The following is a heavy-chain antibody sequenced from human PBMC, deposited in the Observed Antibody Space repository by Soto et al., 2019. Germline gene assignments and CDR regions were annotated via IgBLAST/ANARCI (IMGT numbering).Heavy chain of an antibody. V-gene: IGHV3-21*01. CDR1: GFTFTRYS. CDR3: ARDPPKGGYCRGGSCYAGFDP. D-gene: IGHD2-15*01. J-gene: IGHJ5*02. Sequence: GGSLRLSCAASGFTFTRYSMNWVRQAPGKGLEWVSSISSSSSYIYYADSVKGRFTISRDNAKNSLYLQMNSLRAEDTAVYYCARDPPKGGYCRGGSCYAGFDPWGQGTLVTVSS. CDR2: ISSSSSYI.